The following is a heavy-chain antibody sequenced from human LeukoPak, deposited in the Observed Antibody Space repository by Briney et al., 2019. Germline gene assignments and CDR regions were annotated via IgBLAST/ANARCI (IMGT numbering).Heavy chain of an antibody. D-gene: IGHD6-19*01. J-gene: IGHJ4*02. CDR1: GFPFSSYW. V-gene: IGHV3-7*03. CDR2: IKQDGSKK. CDR3: AKDRRYSSGWGHYFDY. Sequence: GGSLRLSCVASGFPFSSYWMTWVRQAPGKGLEWVANIKQDGSKKSYVDSVKGRFTISRDNSKNTLYLQMNSLRPEDTAVYYCAKDRRYSSGWGHYFDYWGQGTLVTVSS.